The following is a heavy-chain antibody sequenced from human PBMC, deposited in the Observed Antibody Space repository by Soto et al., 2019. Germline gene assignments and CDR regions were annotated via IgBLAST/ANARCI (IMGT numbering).Heavy chain of an antibody. D-gene: IGHD3-10*01. CDR3: AKNYLGSGYYYNGLDY. CDR1: GFTFSTYA. Sequence: AGGSLRLSCAASGFTFSTYAMHWVRQAPGKGLEWVAVMSKDGNNEYYADSVKGRFTISRDNSKNTLYLQMNSLRAEDTAVYYCAKNYLGSGYYYNGLDYWGQGTLVTVSS. J-gene: IGHJ4*02. V-gene: IGHV3-30*18. CDR2: MSKDGNNE.